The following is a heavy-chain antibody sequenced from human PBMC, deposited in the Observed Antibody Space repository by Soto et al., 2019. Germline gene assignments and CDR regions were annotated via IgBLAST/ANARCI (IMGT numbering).Heavy chain of an antibody. J-gene: IGHJ4*01. V-gene: IGHV4-31*03. CDR3: ARRLSGSSAFDY. D-gene: IGHD2-15*01. CDR1: GGSISSGTYY. Sequence: QVQLQESGPGLLKPSQTLSLTCSVSGGSISSGTYYWSWTRHRPGKGLEWIGYMYNSGTSSYSPSLKSRSVLSVDTSKNQFSLKLTSVTAADTATYFCARRLSGSSAFDYWGLGILVTVSS. CDR2: MYNSGTS.